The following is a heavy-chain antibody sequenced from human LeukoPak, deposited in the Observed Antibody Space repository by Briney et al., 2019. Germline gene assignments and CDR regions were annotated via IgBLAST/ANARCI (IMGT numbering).Heavy chain of an antibody. D-gene: IGHD3-10*01. J-gene: IGHJ4*02. CDR3: PRVVRYGSGRFTGDY. CDR1: GYTFTGYY. CDR2: INPNSGGT. V-gene: IGHV1-2*06. Sequence: ASVKVSCKASGYTFTGYYMHWVRQAPGQGREWMGRINPNSGGTNYAQKFQGRVTMTRDTSISTAYMELSSLRADDTAVCYCPRVVRYGSGRFTGDYWGQGTLVTVSS.